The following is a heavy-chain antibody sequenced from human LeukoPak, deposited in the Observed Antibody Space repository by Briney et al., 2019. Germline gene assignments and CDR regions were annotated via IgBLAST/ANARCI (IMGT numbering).Heavy chain of an antibody. Sequence: AGGSLRLSCAASGFTFCTYSMNWVRQAPGKGLEWVSSISSSSSYIYYADSVKGRFTISRDNAKNSLFLQMNSLRADDTAVYFCARGPRNSSSYQYFQHWGQGTLVTVSS. CDR1: GFTFCTYS. D-gene: IGHD6-13*01. CDR3: ARGPRNSSSYQYFQH. J-gene: IGHJ1*01. CDR2: ISSSSSYI. V-gene: IGHV3-21*01.